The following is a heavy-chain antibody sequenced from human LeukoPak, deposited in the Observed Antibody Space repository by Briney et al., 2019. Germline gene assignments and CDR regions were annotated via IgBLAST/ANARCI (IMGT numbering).Heavy chain of an antibody. D-gene: IGHD5-18*01. Sequence: SETLSLTCAVSGGSISSISSNNWAWIRQPPGKGLELIAAIHYAGSTYYNPSFMSRVTISVDTSKNQFSLKLNSLTATDTAVYYCARLPTGYPNWFDTWGQGILVTVSS. CDR2: IHYAGST. CDR3: ARLPTGYPNWFDT. CDR1: GGSISSISSNN. J-gene: IGHJ5*02. V-gene: IGHV4-39*01.